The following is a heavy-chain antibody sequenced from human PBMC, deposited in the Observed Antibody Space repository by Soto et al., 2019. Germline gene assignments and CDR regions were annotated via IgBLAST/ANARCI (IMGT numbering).Heavy chain of an antibody. CDR3: ARAVAVAADFDY. J-gene: IGHJ4*02. D-gene: IGHD6-19*01. CDR1: GYTFTGYA. Sequence: QVQLVQSGAEEKKPGASVKVSCKASGYTFTGYAMHWVRQARGHRLEWMGWINAGNGNTKYSQKFQGRVTITRDTSASTTYMELSSLSSEDTAVYYCARAVAVAADFDYWGQGTLVTVSS. V-gene: IGHV1-3*05. CDR2: INAGNGNT.